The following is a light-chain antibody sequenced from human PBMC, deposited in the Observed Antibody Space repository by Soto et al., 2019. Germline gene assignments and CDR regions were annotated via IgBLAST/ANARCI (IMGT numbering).Light chain of an antibody. CDR2: GAS. CDR3: QQYGSSPWT. V-gene: IGKV3-20*01. CDR1: QSVSSSY. Sequence: EIGLTQSPGTLSLSPGERATLSCRASQSVSSSYLAWYQHKPGQAPRLLIYGASSRATGIPDRFSGSGSGTDVTLTISRLEPEDFAVYYCQQYGSSPWTFGQGTKVEIK. J-gene: IGKJ1*01.